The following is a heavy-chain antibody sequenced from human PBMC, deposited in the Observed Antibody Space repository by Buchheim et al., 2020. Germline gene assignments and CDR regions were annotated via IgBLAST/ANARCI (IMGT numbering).Heavy chain of an antibody. J-gene: IGHJ4*02. CDR1: GFTFSSYG. D-gene: IGHD4-17*01. Sequence: QVQLVESGGGVVQPGRSLRLSCAASGFTFSSYGMHWVRQAPGKGLEWAAVIWYDGSNKYYADSVKGRFTISRDNSKNTLYLQMNSLRAEDTAVYYCAGAATVTTGIDYWGQGTL. CDR2: IWYDGSNK. CDR3: AGAATVTTGIDY. V-gene: IGHV3-33*01.